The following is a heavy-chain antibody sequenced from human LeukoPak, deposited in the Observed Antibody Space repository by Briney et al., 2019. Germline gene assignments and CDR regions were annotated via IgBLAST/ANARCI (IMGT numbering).Heavy chain of an antibody. D-gene: IGHD3-10*01. V-gene: IGHV4-39*01. Sequence: NPSETLSLTCTVSGGSISSSSYYWGWIRQPPGKGLEWIGSIYYSGSTYYNPSLKSRVTISVDTSKNQFSLKLSSVTAADTAVYYCARSVAYGNWFDPWGQGTLVTVSS. CDR1: GGSISSSSYY. CDR3: ARSVAYGNWFDP. J-gene: IGHJ5*02. CDR2: IYYSGST.